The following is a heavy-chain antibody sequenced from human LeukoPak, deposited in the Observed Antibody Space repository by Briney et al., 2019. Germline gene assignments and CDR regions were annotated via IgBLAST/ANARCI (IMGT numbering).Heavy chain of an antibody. CDR3: AKSVLLWFAELMDFYYFDY. Sequence: GGSLRLSCAASGFTFSSYAMSWVRQAPGKGLEWVSAISGSGGSTYYADSVKGRFTISRDNSKNTLYLQMNSLRAEDTAVYYCAKSVLLWFAELMDFYYFDYWGQGTLVTVSS. D-gene: IGHD3-10*01. CDR2: ISGSGGST. V-gene: IGHV3-23*01. J-gene: IGHJ4*02. CDR1: GFTFSSYA.